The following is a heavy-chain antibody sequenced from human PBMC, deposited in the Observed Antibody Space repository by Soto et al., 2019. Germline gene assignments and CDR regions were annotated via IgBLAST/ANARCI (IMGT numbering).Heavy chain of an antibody. CDR1: GGSISSGDYY. V-gene: IGHV4-30-4*01. J-gene: IGHJ4*02. D-gene: IGHD3-10*01. CDR2: IYYSGST. CDR3: ARGRMVRGVTLDY. Sequence: SETLSLTCTVSGGSISSGDYYWSWIRQPPGKGLEWIGYIYYSGSTYYNPSLKSRVTISVDTSKNQFSLKLSSVTAADTAVYYCARGRMVRGVTLDYWGQGTLVTVSS.